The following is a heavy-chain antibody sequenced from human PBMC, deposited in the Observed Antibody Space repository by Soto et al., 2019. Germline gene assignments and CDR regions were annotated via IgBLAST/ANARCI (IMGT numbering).Heavy chain of an antibody. D-gene: IGHD3-22*01. CDR3: ARADYYGSSGYNIDY. CDR1: GYTFTNFY. Sequence: ASVKVSCKASGYTFTNFYIHWVRQAPGQGLEWMGIINPSGGSTTYAQKLLGRVTMTRDTSTSTVYMGLSSLRSEDTAVYYCARADYYGSSGYNIDYWGQGTLVTVSS. CDR2: INPSGGST. J-gene: IGHJ4*02. V-gene: IGHV1-46*04.